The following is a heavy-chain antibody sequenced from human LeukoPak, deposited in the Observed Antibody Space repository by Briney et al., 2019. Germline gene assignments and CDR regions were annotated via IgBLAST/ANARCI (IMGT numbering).Heavy chain of an antibody. CDR2: ISPGGNTI. CDR1: GFIFRSHG. Sequence: GGSLRLSCAGSGFIFRSHGMIWVRQAPGRGLEWVSYISPGGNTIYYADSVKGRFTISRDNAKNSLYLQMNSLRAEDTAVYYCARDLVGDIWGQGTTVTVSS. J-gene: IGHJ6*02. D-gene: IGHD2-2*01. V-gene: IGHV3-48*04. CDR3: ARDLVGDI.